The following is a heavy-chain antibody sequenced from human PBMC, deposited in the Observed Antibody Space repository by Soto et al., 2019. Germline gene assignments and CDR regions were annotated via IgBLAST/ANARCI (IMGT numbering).Heavy chain of an antibody. CDR1: GGTFSSYA. D-gene: IGHD3-22*01. CDR3: ARGLGGTYYDSSGYYLGFDY. J-gene: IGHJ4*02. V-gene: IGHV1-69*12. Sequence: QVQLVQSGAEVKKPGSSVKVSCKASGGTFSSYAISWVRQAPGQGLEWMGGIIPIFGTANYAQQFQGRVTITADESTSTAYMELSSLRSEDTAVYYCARGLGGTYYDSSGYYLGFDYWGQGTLVTVSS. CDR2: IIPIFGTA.